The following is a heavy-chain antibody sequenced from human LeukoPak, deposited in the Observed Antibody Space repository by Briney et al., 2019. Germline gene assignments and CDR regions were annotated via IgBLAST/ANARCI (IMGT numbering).Heavy chain of an antibody. V-gene: IGHV3-23*01. J-gene: IGHJ4*02. CDR3: AKAIGYCSSTSCPLDSFDY. CDR2: ISGSGGNT. D-gene: IGHD2-2*01. Sequence: PGGSLRLSCAASGFTFSSYAMSWVRQAPGKGLEWVSAISGSGGNTYYGDSVTGRFTISRDNSKNTLYLQMNSLRAEDTAVYYCAKAIGYCSSTSCPLDSFDYWGQGTLVTVSS. CDR1: GFTFSSYA.